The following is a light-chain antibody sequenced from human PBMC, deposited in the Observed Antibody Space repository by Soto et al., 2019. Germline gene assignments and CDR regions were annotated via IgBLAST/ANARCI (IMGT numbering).Light chain of an antibody. Sequence: QSVLTQPASVSRSPGQSITISCTGTSSDIGGYNYVSWYQQHPDKAPKLMIYEVGNRPSGVSDRFSASKSGNTASLTISGLQAEDEADYYCSSFATSNTQVFGGGTKLTVL. V-gene: IGLV2-14*01. CDR1: SSDIGGYNY. J-gene: IGLJ2*01. CDR2: EVG. CDR3: SSFATSNTQV.